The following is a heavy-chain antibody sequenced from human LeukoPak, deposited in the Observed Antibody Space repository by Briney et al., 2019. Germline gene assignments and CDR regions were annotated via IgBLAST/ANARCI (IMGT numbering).Heavy chain of an antibody. Sequence: SETLSLTCTVSGGSISSYYWSWIRQPPGKGLEWIGSIYYSGSTYYNPSLKSRVTISVDTSKNQFSLKLSSVTAADTAVYYCARDTGTIGYDYWGQGTLVTVSS. V-gene: IGHV4-59*12. CDR3: ARDTGTIGYDY. J-gene: IGHJ4*02. D-gene: IGHD1-1*01. CDR2: IYYSGST. CDR1: GGSISSYY.